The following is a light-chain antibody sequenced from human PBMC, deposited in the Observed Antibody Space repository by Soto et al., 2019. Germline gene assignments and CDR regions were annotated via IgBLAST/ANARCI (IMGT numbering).Light chain of an antibody. V-gene: IGKV3-11*01. J-gene: IGKJ5*01. Sequence: EIVLTQSPATLSLSPGERATLSCRASQNIQNYLAWYQQKPGQAPRLLIYETIHRATGIPARFSGSGSGTDFSLTISSREHEDFAVYYCQQRSIWPPITFGQGTRLDIK. CDR1: QNIQNY. CDR3: QQRSIWPPIT. CDR2: ETI.